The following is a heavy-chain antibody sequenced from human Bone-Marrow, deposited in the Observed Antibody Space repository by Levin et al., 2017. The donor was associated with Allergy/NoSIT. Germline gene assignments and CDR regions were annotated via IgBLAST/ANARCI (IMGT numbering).Heavy chain of an antibody. D-gene: IGHD4-17*01. Sequence: ESGPTLVKPTQTLTLTCTFSGFSPSPSGMCVSWIRQPPGKALEWLALIDWDDDKYYSTSLKTRLTISKDTSKNQVVLTMTNMDPVDTASYHGARIRDGCGDYGRDTNYFDYWGPGTLVTVS. CDR1: GFSPSPSGMC. CDR2: IDWDDDK. J-gene: IGHJ4*02. V-gene: IGHV2-70*01. CDR3: ARIRDGCGDYGRDTNYFDY.